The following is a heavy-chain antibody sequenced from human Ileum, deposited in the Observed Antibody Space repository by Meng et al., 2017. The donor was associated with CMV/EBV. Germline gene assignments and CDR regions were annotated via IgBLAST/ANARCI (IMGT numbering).Heavy chain of an antibody. CDR3: AKDMNTVATAPFDY. D-gene: IGHD5-12*01. CDR2: ISGSGDRT. Sequence: SVFTFSSYAMRWVRQAPGKGLEWVSAISGSGDRTYYADSVEGRFTISRDNSKNTLYLQMSSLRVEDTAIYYCAKDMNTVATAPFDYWGQGTLVTVSS. V-gene: IGHV3-23*01. CDR1: VFTFSSYA. J-gene: IGHJ4*02.